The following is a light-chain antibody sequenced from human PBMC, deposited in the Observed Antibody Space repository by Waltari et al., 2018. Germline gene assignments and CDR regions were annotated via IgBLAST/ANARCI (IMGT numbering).Light chain of an antibody. Sequence: EIVLMQSPGTLSLSPGDRATLSCRPSQTVSSNFLAWYQQKLGQASRLLIYGASNRATCIPDRFGGSGAGTHFTLTISRLEPEDFAVYYCQQYGQTFGQGTKVEIK. CDR3: QQYGQT. V-gene: IGKV3-20*01. CDR2: GAS. J-gene: IGKJ1*01. CDR1: QTVSSNF.